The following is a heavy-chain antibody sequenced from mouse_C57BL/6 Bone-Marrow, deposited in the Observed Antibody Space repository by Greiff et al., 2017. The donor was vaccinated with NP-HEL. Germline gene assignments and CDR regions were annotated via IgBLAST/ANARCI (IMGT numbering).Heavy chain of an antibody. D-gene: IGHD3-2*02. CDR3: AAQAPWVAY. Sequence: VKLMESGPGLVAPSQSLSITCTVSGFSLTSYAISWVRQPPGKGLEWLGVIWTGGGTTYNSALKSRLSISKDNSKSQVFLKMNSLQTDDTDRYYCAAQAPWVAYWGQGTLVTVSA. J-gene: IGHJ3*01. V-gene: IGHV2-9-1*01. CDR2: IWTGGGT. CDR1: GFSLTSYA.